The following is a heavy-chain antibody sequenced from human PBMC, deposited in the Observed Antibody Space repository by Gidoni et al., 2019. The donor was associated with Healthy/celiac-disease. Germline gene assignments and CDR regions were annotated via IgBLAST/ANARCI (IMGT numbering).Heavy chain of an antibody. CDR1: GYTFTSYG. V-gene: IGHV1-18*04. D-gene: IGHD2-2*01. CDR2: ISAYKGNT. J-gene: IGHJ4*02. Sequence: QVQLVQSGAEVKKPGASVKVSCKASGYTFTSYGISWVRQAPGQGLEWMGWISAYKGNTNYAQKLQGRVTMTTDTSTSTAYMELRSLRSDDTAVYYCARDSTYVDLQKPIDYWGQGTLVTVSS. CDR3: ARDSTYVDLQKPIDY.